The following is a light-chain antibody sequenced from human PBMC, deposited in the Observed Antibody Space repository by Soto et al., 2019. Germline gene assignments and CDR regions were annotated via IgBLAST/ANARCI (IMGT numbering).Light chain of an antibody. J-gene: IGLJ3*02. CDR1: SSNIGSNY. Sequence: QSVLTQPPSASGTPGQRVTLSCSGSSSNIGSNYVYWYQQLPGTAPKLLIYSNNQRPSGVPDRFSGSKSGTSASLAISGRRSEDEADYYCAAWDDSLLWVFGGGTKLTVL. V-gene: IGLV1-47*02. CDR3: AAWDDSLLWV. CDR2: SNN.